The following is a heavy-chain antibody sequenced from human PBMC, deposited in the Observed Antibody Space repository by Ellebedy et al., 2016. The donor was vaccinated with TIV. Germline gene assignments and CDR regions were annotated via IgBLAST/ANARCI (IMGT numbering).Heavy chain of an antibody. D-gene: IGHD3-9*01. J-gene: IGHJ6*02. Sequence: GSLRLXCAVYGGSFSGYYWSWIRQPPGKGLEWIGEINHSGSTNYNPSLKSRVTISVDTSKNQFSLKLSSVTAADTAVYYCARWFDPAHYYYYGMDVWGQGTTVTVSS. CDR2: INHSGST. CDR1: GGSFSGYY. CDR3: ARWFDPAHYYYYGMDV. V-gene: IGHV4-34*01.